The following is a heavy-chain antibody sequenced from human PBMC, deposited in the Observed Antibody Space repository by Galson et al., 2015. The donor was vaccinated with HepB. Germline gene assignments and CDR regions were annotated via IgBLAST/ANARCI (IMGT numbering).Heavy chain of an antibody. CDR2: IYWDDDK. Sequence: PALVKPTQTLTLTCTFSGFSLSTSGVGVGWIRQPPGKALEWLALIYWDDDKRYSPSLKSRLTITKDTSKNQVVLTMTNMDPVDTATYYCAHRLAYYYDSSGYPGVFDYWGQGTLVTVSS. CDR3: AHRLAYYYDSSGYPGVFDY. V-gene: IGHV2-5*02. CDR1: GFSLSTSGVG. D-gene: IGHD3-22*01. J-gene: IGHJ4*02.